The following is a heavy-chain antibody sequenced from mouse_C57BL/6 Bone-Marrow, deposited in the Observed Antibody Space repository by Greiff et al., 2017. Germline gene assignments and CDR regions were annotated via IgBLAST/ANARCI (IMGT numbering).Heavy chain of an antibody. V-gene: IGHV5-17*01. Sequence: EVNVVESGGGLVKPGGSLKLSCAASGFTFSDYGMHWVRQAPEKGLEWVAYISSGSSTIYYADTVKGRFTLSRDNAKNTLFLQMTSLRSEDTAMYYCARPTVVDWFAYWGQGTLVTVSA. CDR1: GFTFSDYG. CDR3: ARPTVVDWFAY. CDR2: ISSGSSTI. D-gene: IGHD1-1*01. J-gene: IGHJ3*01.